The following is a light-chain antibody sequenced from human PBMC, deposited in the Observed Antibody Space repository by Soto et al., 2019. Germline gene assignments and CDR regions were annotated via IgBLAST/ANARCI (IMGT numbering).Light chain of an antibody. CDR3: QQYYSTLPIT. J-gene: IGKJ5*01. CDR2: WAS. CDR1: QSVLYSSNKKNY. V-gene: IGKV4-1*01. Sequence: DMVMTQSPDSLAVSLGERATINCKSSQSVLYSSNKKNYLAWYQQKPGQPPKLLIYWASTRESGVPDRFSGSGSGTDFTLTISSLQADDVAVYYCQQYYSTLPITFGQGTRLEIK.